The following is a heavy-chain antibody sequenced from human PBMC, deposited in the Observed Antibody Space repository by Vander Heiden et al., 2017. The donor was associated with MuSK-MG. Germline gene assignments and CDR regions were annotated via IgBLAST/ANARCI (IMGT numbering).Heavy chain of an antibody. Sequence: EVQLLESGGGLVQPGGSLRLYCAASGFAFSNYGMSWVRQAPAKGLEWVSGISDSGVGTYYADSVKGRFTISRDDSKNTVYLQMNSLRAEDTALYYCAKGRRSSRYLGFDIWGQGTMVTVSA. CDR3: AKGRRSSRYLGFDI. V-gene: IGHV3-23*01. J-gene: IGHJ3*02. D-gene: IGHD1-1*01. CDR1: GFAFSNYG. CDR2: ISDSGVGT.